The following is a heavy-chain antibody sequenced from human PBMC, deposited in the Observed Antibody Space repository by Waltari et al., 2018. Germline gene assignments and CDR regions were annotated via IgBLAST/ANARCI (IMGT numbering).Heavy chain of an antibody. CDR2: IYYSGST. D-gene: IGHD5-18*01. Sequence: QVQLQESGPGLVKPSETLSLTCNVSGGSISSYYWSWIRQPPGKGLEWIGYIYYSGSTNYNPSLKSRVTISVDTSKNQFSLKLSSVTAADTAVYYCARYQFGYSYGYVFDYWGQGTLVTVSS. J-gene: IGHJ4*02. CDR3: ARYQFGYSYGYVFDY. CDR1: GGSISSYY. V-gene: IGHV4-59*01.